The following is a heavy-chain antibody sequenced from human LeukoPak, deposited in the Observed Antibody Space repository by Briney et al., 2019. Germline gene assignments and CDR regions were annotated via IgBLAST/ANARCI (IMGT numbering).Heavy chain of an antibody. Sequence: GGSLRLSCAASVFTFSSYSMNWLRQAPGKGLEWVSSISSSSSYIYYAGSVKGRFTISRDNAKNSLYLQMNSLRAEDTAVYYCARDPKRGSSDYWGQGTLVTVSS. CDR3: ARDPKRGSSDY. J-gene: IGHJ4*02. CDR1: VFTFSSYS. CDR2: ISSSSSYI. V-gene: IGHV3-21*01. D-gene: IGHD1-26*01.